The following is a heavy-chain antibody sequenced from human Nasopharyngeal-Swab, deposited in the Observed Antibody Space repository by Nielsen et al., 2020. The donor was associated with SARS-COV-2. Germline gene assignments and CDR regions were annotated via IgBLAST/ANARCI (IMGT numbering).Heavy chain of an antibody. Sequence: SETLSLTCSVSGGSISSSGYYWGWVRQPPGKGLEWIGRLYYTGDTYYNPSLRGRVTLSVDTSKNQVSLKLSSVTAADTAIYYCARERGRGGIWNYYYYYMDVWGKGTTVTVSS. CDR2: LYYTGDT. D-gene: IGHD3-10*01. J-gene: IGHJ6*03. V-gene: IGHV4-39*07. CDR3: ARERGRGGIWNYYYYYMDV. CDR1: GGSISSSGYY.